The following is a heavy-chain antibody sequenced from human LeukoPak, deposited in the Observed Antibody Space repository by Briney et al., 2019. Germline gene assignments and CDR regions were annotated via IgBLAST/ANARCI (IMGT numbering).Heavy chain of an antibody. V-gene: IGHV4-59*12. CDR3: ARVYPRRKTSPSNGGGGRFDY. J-gene: IGHJ4*02. D-gene: IGHD3-16*01. CDR2: IYYSGST. Sequence: PSETLSLTCTVSGGSISSYYWSWIRQPPGKGLEWIGYIYYSGSTNYNPSLKSRVTISVDTSKNQFSLKLSSVTAADTAVYYCARVYPRRKTSPSNGGGGRFDYWGQGTLVTVSS. CDR1: GGSISSYY.